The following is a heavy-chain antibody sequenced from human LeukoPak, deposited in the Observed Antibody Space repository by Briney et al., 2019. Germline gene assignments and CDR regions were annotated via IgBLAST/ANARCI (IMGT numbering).Heavy chain of an antibody. CDR2: INPNSGGT. CDR1: GYTFTGYY. CDR3: ARWKGVSSGYHPIHYYYYYMDV. J-gene: IGHJ6*03. V-gene: IGHV1-2*02. D-gene: IGHD3-22*01. Sequence: ASAKVSCKASGYTFTGYYMHWVRQAPGQGLEWMGWINPNSGGTNYAQKFQGRVTMTRDTSISTAYMELSRLRSDDTAVYYCARWKGVSSGYHPIHYYYYYMDVWGKGTTVTVSS.